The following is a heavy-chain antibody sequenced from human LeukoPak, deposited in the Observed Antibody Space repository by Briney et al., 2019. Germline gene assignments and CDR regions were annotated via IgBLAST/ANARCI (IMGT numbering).Heavy chain of an antibody. D-gene: IGHD3-10*01. CDR2: IFYSGNI. CDR1: GYSIDSDNW. J-gene: IGHJ5*02. CDR3: ARAYGSLLSDFSDL. V-gene: IGHV4-28*05. Sequence: SDTLSLTCEVSGYSIDSDNWWGWIRQPPGKGLEWIGYIFYSGNIYYNPSLKSRVTMSIDTFKNHFSLNLSSVTAVDTAVYYCARAYGSLLSDFSDLWGQGTLVTVSS.